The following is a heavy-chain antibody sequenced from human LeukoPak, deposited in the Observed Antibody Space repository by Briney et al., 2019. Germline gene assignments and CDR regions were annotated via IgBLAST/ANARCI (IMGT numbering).Heavy chain of an antibody. Sequence: GGSLRLSCAASGFTFSSYGMSWVRQAPGKGLEWVSLIRSDGSSTSYADSVKGRFTITRDNAQNTLFLQMNSLRAEDTAVYYCARDRGYTFDYWGQGTLVTVSS. D-gene: IGHD5-24*01. J-gene: IGHJ4*02. CDR2: IRSDGSST. CDR3: ARDRGYTFDY. V-gene: IGHV3-74*01. CDR1: GFTFSSYG.